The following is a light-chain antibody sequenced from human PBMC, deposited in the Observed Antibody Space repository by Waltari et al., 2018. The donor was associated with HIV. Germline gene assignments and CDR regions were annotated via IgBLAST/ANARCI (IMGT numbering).Light chain of an antibody. CDR1: SSAVGGSKY. Sequence: QSALTQPPSASGSPGQSVTISCTGTSSAVGGSKYVPWYQQHPGKAPKLMIYEVNKRPSGVPDRFSCSKSANTASLTVSGLQADDEADYYCNSYAGSNNWVFGGGTKLTVL. CDR3: NSYAGSNNWV. CDR2: EVN. V-gene: IGLV2-8*01. J-gene: IGLJ3*02.